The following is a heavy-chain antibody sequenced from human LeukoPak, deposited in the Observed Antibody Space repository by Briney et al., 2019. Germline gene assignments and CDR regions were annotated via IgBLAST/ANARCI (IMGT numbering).Heavy chain of an antibody. CDR3: ARGPGYSYGYYFDY. CDR2: IYYSGIT. J-gene: IGHJ4*02. V-gene: IGHV4-39*07. D-gene: IGHD5-18*01. CDR1: GGSISSRSYY. Sequence: PSETLSLTCTVSGGSISSRSYYWGWIRQPPGEGLEWIGSIYYSGITNYNPSLKSRVTISVDTSKNQFSLKLSSVTAADTAVYYCARGPGYSYGYYFDYWGQGTLVTVSS.